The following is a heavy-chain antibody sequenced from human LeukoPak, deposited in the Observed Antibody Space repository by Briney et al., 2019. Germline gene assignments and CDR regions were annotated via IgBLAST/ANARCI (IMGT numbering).Heavy chain of an antibody. D-gene: IGHD3-3*01. J-gene: IGHJ4*02. CDR2: ISGSGGST. CDR3: ARDQVLRFSGAFDY. V-gene: IGHV3-23*01. CDR1: GFTFSSYA. Sequence: GGSLRLSCAASGFTFSSYAMSWVRQAPGKGLEWVSAISGSGGSTYYADSVKGRFTISRDNSKNTLYLQMNSLRAEDTAVYYCARDQVLRFSGAFDYWGQGTLVTVSS.